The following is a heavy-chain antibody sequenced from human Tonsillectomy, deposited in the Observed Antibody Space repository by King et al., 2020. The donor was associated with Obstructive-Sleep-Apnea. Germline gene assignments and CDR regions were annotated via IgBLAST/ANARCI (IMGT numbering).Heavy chain of an antibody. J-gene: IGHJ4*02. Sequence: VQLVESVGGLVQPGGSLRLSCAASGFTFSSCAMSLVRPAPGTGLEWVSGSSGAGGSTYYADSVKGRLTISRDKSRNTLYLQMDRLRAEDTAVYYCAKLVGYSNSWIDYWGQGTLVTVSS. V-gene: IGHV3-23*04. D-gene: IGHD6-13*01. CDR3: AKLVGYSNSWIDY. CDR1: GFTFSSCA. CDR2: SSGAGGST.